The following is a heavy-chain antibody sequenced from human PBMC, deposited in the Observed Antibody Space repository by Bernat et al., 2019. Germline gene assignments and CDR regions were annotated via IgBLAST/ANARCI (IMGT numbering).Heavy chain of an antibody. CDR1: GFTFSSYS. CDR2: ISSSSYI. J-gene: IGHJ4*02. D-gene: IGHD2-2*01. V-gene: IGHV3-21*05. Sequence: EVQLLESGGGLVQPGGSLRLSCAASGFTFSSYSMNWVRQAPGKGLEWVSYISSSSYIYYADSVKGRFTISRDNAKNSLYLQMNSLRAEDTAVYYCARDIFVVVPAAQRGYFDYWGQGTLVTVSS. CDR3: ARDIFVVVPAAQRGYFDY.